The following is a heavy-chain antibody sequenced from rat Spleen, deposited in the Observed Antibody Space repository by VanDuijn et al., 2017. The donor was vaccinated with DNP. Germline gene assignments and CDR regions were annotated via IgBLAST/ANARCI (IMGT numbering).Heavy chain of an antibody. D-gene: IGHD1-1*01. CDR3: TRNYSRGDCDY. CDR2: IIYDGSRT. J-gene: IGHJ2*01. V-gene: IGHV5S10*01. CDR1: GFTFSDYN. Sequence: EVQLVESGGGLVQPGRSLKLSCAASGFTFSDYNMAWVRQAPKKGLEWVATIIYDGSRTYYRDSVKGRFTISRDNAKSILYLQMDSLRSEDTATYYCTRNYSRGDCDYWGQGLMVTVSS.